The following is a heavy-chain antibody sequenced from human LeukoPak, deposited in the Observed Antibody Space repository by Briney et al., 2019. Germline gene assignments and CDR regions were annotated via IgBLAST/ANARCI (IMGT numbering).Heavy chain of an antibody. D-gene: IGHD2-21*02. CDR3: ARHPSYCGGDCYPHAFDI. Sequence: GGTLRLSCAVSGFTFTSYSMNWVPQAPGKGRECVSSISSSSSYIYYADSVKGRFTISRDNAKNSLYLQMNSLRAEDTAVYYCARHPSYCGGDCYPHAFDIWGQGAMVTVSS. CDR2: ISSSSSYI. J-gene: IGHJ3*02. CDR1: GFTFTSYS. V-gene: IGHV3-21*01.